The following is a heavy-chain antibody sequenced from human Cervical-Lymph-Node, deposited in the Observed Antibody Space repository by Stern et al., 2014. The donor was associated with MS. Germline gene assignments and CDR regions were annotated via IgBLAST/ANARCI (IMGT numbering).Heavy chain of an antibody. Sequence: QLVQSGAEVKKPGPSVKVSCKASGGTFSSYAISWVRQAPGQGLEWLGGILPIFGTANDAQKFQGRVTITADESTSTAYMELSSLRSEDTAVYYCARGELKEGLVRGMDVWGQGTTVTVSS. CDR3: ARGELKEGLVRGMDV. J-gene: IGHJ6*02. V-gene: IGHV1-69*01. D-gene: IGHD1-26*01. CDR2: ILPIFGTA. CDR1: GGTFSSYA.